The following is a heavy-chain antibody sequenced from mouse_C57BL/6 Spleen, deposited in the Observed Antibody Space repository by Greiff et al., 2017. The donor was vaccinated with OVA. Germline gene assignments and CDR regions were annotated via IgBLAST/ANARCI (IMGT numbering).Heavy chain of an antibody. J-gene: IGHJ2*01. V-gene: IGHV7-3*01. CDR3: ARTNWYYFDY. Sequence: EVKLMESGGGLVQPGGSLSLSCAASGFTFTDYYMSWVRQPPGKALEWLGFIRNKANGYTTEYSASVKGRFTISRDNSQSILYLQMNALRAEDSATYYCARTNWYYFDYWGQGTTLTVSS. CDR1: GFTFTDYY. D-gene: IGHD4-1*01. CDR2: IRNKANGYTT.